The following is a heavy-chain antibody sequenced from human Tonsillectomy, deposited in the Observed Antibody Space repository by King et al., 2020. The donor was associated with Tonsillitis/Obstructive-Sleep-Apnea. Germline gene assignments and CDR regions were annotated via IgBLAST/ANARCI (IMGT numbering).Heavy chain of an antibody. Sequence: VQLVESGAEVKKPGESLRISCKGSGYSFTSYWISWVRQMPGKGLEWMGRIDPSDSYTNYSPSFQGHVTISADKSISTAYLQWSSLKASDTAMYYCASIAGTVTTSITSVDYWGQGTLVTVSS. CDR1: GYSFTSYW. CDR3: ASIAGTVTTSITSVDY. J-gene: IGHJ4*02. CDR2: IDPSDSYT. D-gene: IGHD4-11*01. V-gene: IGHV5-10-1*01.